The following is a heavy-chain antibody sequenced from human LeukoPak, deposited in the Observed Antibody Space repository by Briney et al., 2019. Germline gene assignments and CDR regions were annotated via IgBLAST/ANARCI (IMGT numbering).Heavy chain of an antibody. CDR1: GGSISSSNYY. V-gene: IGHV4-39*07. J-gene: IGHJ2*01. D-gene: IGHD2-8*01. CDR3: AGHRYQWPTDCYSDL. Sequence: SETLSLTCSVSGGSISSSNYYWDWIRQSPGKGLEWIGSIYSSGSTYYNPSLKSRVTLSVDTSNNLFSLRLNSVPAADTAFYSCAGHRYQWPTDCYSDLWGRGTLVTVSS. CDR2: IYSSGST.